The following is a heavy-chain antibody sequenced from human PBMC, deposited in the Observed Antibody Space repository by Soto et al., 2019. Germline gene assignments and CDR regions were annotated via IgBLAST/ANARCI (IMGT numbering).Heavy chain of an antibody. V-gene: IGHV3-23*01. CDR3: ARTPDCGYGQFDS. D-gene: IGHD5-12*01. Sequence: PGGSLRLSCAASGFTFSSYAMSWVRQAPGKGLEWVSTIDGSASNTYYADSVKGRFTISRDSSRNKLFLQMNTLRAEDTAVYYCARTPDCGYGQFDSWGQGTLVTVSS. CDR1: GFTFSSYA. J-gene: IGHJ4*02. CDR2: IDGSASNT.